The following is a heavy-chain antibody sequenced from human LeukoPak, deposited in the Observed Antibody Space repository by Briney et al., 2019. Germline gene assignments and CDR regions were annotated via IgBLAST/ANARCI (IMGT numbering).Heavy chain of an antibody. CDR1: GGTFSSYA. CDR2: IIPILGIA. J-gene: IGHJ4*02. V-gene: IGHV1-69*04. Sequence: GASVKVSCKASGGTFSSYAISWVRQAPGQGLEWMGRIIPILGIANYAQKFQGRVTITADKSTSTAYMELSSLRSEDTAVYYCARERGSGYSGYDYFDYWGQGTLVTVSS. CDR3: ARERGSGYSGYDYFDY. D-gene: IGHD5-12*01.